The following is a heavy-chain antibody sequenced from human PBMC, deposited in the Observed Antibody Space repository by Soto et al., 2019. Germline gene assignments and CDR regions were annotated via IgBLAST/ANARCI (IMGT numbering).Heavy chain of an antibody. Sequence: GGSLRLSCAASGFTFIIYWMHWVRQAPGKGLVWVSRINSDGSSTSYADSVKGRFTISRDNAKNTLYLQMNSLRAEDTAVYYCARDLRRPYDYSNYFDYWGQGTLVTVSS. CDR1: GFTFIIYW. V-gene: IGHV3-74*01. CDR3: ARDLRRPYDYSNYFDY. CDR2: INSDGSST. J-gene: IGHJ4*02. D-gene: IGHD4-4*01.